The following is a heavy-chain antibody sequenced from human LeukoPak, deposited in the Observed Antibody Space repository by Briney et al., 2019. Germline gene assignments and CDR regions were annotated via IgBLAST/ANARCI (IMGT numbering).Heavy chain of an antibody. CDR2: IRYDGSNK. D-gene: IGHD3-22*01. V-gene: IGHV3-30*02. J-gene: IGHJ3*02. CDR3: AKDGRWYDSSGWDAFDI. CDR1: GFTFSSYG. Sequence: GGSLRLSCAASGFTFSSYGMHWVRQAPGKGLEWVAFIRYDGSNKYYADSVKGRFTISRDNSKSTLYLQMNSLRAEDTAVYYCAKDGRWYDSSGWDAFDIWGQGTMVTVSS.